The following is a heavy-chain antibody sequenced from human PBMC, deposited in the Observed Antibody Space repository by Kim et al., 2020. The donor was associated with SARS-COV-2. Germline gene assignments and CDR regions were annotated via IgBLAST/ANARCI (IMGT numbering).Heavy chain of an antibody. Sequence: KYYVDSLKGRLTITRDNAKNSLYLQMNSLRAEDTALYHCAGGAGRSVFGPWGQGTLVTVSS. CDR3: AGGAGRSVFGP. D-gene: IGHD1-26*01. V-gene: IGHV3-7*01. CDR2: K. J-gene: IGHJ5*02.